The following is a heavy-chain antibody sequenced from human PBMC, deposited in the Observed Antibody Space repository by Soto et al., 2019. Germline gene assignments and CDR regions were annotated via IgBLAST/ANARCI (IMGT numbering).Heavy chain of an antibody. Sequence: ASVKVSCKASGYTFTGYYMHWVRQAPGQGLEWMGWINPNSGGTNYAQKFQGRVTMTRDTSISTAYMELSRLRSDDTAVYYCARELPYYGSGSYYLVYYGMDVWGQGTTVTVSS. CDR2: INPNSGGT. CDR1: GYTFTGYY. D-gene: IGHD3-10*01. J-gene: IGHJ6*02. V-gene: IGHV1-2*02. CDR3: ARELPYYGSGSYYLVYYGMDV.